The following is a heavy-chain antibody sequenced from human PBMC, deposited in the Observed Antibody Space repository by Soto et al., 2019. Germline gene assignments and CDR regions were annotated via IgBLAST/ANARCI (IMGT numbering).Heavy chain of an antibody. CDR2: ISWNSGSI. Sequence: PGGSLRLSCAASGFTFDDYAMHWVRQAPGKGLEWVSGISWNSGSIGYADSVKGRFTISRDNAKNSLYLQMNSLRAEDTALYYCAKDMWGYSRSWNRGYYYYYYMDVWGKGTTVTVSS. J-gene: IGHJ6*03. CDR3: AKDMWGYSRSWNRGYYYYYYMDV. CDR1: GFTFDDYA. D-gene: IGHD6-13*01. V-gene: IGHV3-9*01.